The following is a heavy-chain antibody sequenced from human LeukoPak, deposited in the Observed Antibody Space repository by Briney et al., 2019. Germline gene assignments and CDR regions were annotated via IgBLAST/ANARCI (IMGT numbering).Heavy chain of an antibody. CDR3: AKDRVSGDGYNSLGY. Sequence: GGSLRLSCAASGFSFNSYAMNWVRQVPGKGLEWVSDITGPADVTTYADSVKGRFTISRDNSKNTVFLQMDSLRAEDTAVYYCAKDRVSGDGYNSLGYWGQGTLVTVSS. V-gene: IGHV3-23*01. CDR2: ITGPADVT. D-gene: IGHD5-24*01. J-gene: IGHJ4*02. CDR1: GFSFNSYA.